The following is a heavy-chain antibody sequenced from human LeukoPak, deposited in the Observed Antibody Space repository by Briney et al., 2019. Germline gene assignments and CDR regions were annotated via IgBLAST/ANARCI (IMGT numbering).Heavy chain of an antibody. J-gene: IGHJ4*02. Sequence: GGSLRLSCEASGFTFSTYSMNWVRQAPGKGLEWVSAISGSGGSTYYADSVKGRFSISRDNSKNTLDLQMSGLRAEDTALYYCAKGGQNYDFWRFDYWGQGTLVTVSS. CDR2: ISGSGGST. D-gene: IGHD3-3*01. V-gene: IGHV3-23*01. CDR3: AKGGQNYDFWRFDY. CDR1: GFTFSTYS.